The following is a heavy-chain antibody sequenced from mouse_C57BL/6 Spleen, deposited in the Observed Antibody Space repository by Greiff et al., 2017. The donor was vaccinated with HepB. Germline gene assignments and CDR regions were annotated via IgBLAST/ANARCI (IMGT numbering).Heavy chain of an antibody. Sequence: QVQLQQPGAELVKPGASVKVSCKASGYTFTSYWMHWVKQRPGQGLEWIGRIHPSDSDTNYNQKFKGKATLTVDKSSSTAYMQLSSLTSEDSAVYCCAIDRYYYGSSLGAMYYWGPGTSVTVSS. J-gene: IGHJ4*01. CDR1: GYTFTSYW. V-gene: IGHV1-74*01. CDR2: IHPSDSDT. CDR3: AIDRYYYGSSLGAMYY. D-gene: IGHD1-1*01.